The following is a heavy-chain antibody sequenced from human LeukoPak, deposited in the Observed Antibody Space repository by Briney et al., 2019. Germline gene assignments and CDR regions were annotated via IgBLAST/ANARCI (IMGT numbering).Heavy chain of an antibody. D-gene: IGHD3-10*01. J-gene: IGHJ4*02. CDR2: ISSSSSDI. CDR1: EFTFSSYG. Sequence: GGSLRLSCAASEFTFSSYGMNWVRQAPGKGLQWVSSISSSSSDIYYADSVKGRFTISRDNAKNSLYLQMNSLRAEDTAVYYCARGENYYGSGSSSWGQGTLVTVSS. CDR3: ARGENYYGSGSSS. V-gene: IGHV3-21*01.